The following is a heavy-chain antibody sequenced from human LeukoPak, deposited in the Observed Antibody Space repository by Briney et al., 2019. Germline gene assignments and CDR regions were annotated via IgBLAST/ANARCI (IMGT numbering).Heavy chain of an antibody. CDR1: GFTFSSYA. CDR2: ISGSGGST. CDR3: ARGLDYDYVIGY. V-gene: IGHV3-23*01. D-gene: IGHD3-16*01. Sequence: PGGSLRLSCAASGFTFSSYAMSWVRQAPGKGLEWVSAISGSGGSTYYADSVKGRLTISRDNSKNTLYLQMNSLRAEDTAVYYCARGLDYDYVIGYWGQGTLVTVSS. J-gene: IGHJ4*02.